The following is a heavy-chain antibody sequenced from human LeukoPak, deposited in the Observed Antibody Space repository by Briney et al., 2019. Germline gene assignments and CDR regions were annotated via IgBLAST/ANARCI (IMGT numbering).Heavy chain of an antibody. Sequence: PGGSLRLSCAGSGFTFRNYGMLWVRQTPGKGLEWVAVISNDGSKKYYANSVKGRFTISRDNSKNTLYLQMSGLRVDETAVYYCAEDGVPTATHPGGINCWGQGTLVTVYS. J-gene: IGHJ4*02. CDR3: AEDGVPTATHPGGINC. CDR2: ISNDGSKK. V-gene: IGHV3-33*05. D-gene: IGHD6-25*01. CDR1: GFTFRNYG.